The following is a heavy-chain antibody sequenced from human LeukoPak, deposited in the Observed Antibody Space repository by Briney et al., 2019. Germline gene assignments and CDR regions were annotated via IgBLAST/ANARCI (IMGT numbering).Heavy chain of an antibody. J-gene: IGHJ4*02. CDR2: IYHSGST. CDR3: ARAYCSSTSCYGFDY. Sequence: SQTLSLTCTVSGGSISSGGYYWSWIRQPPGKGLEWIGYIYHSGSTYYNPSLKSRVTISVDRSKNQFSLKLSSVTAADTAVYYCARAYCSSTSCYGFDYWGQGTLVTVSS. CDR1: GGSISSGGYY. D-gene: IGHD2-2*01. V-gene: IGHV4-30-2*01.